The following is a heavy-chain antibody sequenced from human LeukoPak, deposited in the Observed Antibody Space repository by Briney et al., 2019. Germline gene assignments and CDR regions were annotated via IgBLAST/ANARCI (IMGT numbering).Heavy chain of an antibody. CDR3: ARAVDTAMFFDY. CDR1: GFTFSDYY. Sequence: PGGSLRLSCAASGFTFSDYYMSWIRQAPGKGLEWVSYISSSGSTIYYADSVKGRFTISRDNAKNSLYLQMNSLRAEDTAVYHCARAVDTAMFFDYWGQGTLVTVSS. CDR2: ISSSGSTI. V-gene: IGHV3-11*01. D-gene: IGHD5-18*01. J-gene: IGHJ4*02.